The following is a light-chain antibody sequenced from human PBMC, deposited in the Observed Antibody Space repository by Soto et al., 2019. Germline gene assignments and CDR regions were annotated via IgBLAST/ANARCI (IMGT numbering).Light chain of an antibody. CDR3: SSYTSSSTLLYG. CDR1: SSDVGGYNY. Sequence: QSALTQPASVSGSPGQSITISCTGTSSDVGGYNYVSWYQQHPGKAPKLMIYDVSNRPSGVSNRFSGSKSGNTASLTISGLQAEDEADYYCSSYTSSSTLLYGFGPGTKLTVL. CDR2: DVS. V-gene: IGLV2-14*01. J-gene: IGLJ1*01.